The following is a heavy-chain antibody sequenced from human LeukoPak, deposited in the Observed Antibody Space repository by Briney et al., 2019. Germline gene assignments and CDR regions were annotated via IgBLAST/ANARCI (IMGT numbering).Heavy chain of an antibody. V-gene: IGHV3-23*01. D-gene: IGHD1-26*01. CDR1: GFTFSTNA. CDR2: VSGSGDST. CDR3: ARDGATGRFDY. Sequence: GGSLRLSCAASGFTFSTNAMSWVRRAPGKGLEWVSAVSGSGDSTYYADSVKGRFTISRANSKNTLYLQMNSLRAEDTAVYYCARDGATGRFDYWGQGTLVTVSS. J-gene: IGHJ4*02.